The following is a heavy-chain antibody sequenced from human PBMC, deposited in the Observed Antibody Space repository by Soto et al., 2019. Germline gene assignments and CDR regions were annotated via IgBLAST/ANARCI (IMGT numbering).Heavy chain of an antibody. D-gene: IGHD2-2*01. CDR1: GFTFSPYW. J-gene: IGHJ2*01. CDR2: SNSDGSST. V-gene: IGHV3-74*01. Sequence: DVQLVESGGGLVQPGGSLRVSCAASGFTFSPYWMHWVRQAPGKGLVWVSRSNSDGSSTSYADSVKGRFTISRDNAKNTLSVQMNSLRAEDTAVYYCARGGGDCDSASCSHWYFDLWGRGTLVTVSS. CDR3: ARGGGDCDSASCSHWYFDL.